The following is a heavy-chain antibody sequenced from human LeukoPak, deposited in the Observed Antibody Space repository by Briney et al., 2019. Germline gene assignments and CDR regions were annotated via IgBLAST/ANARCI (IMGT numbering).Heavy chain of an antibody. J-gene: IGHJ4*02. D-gene: IGHD3-10*01. CDR3: ARVYGSGFVDY. Sequence: SETLSLTCTVSGGSISSYYWSWIRQPPGKGLEWIGYIYTSGSTNYNPSLKSRVTISVDTSKNQFSLKLSSVTAADTAVYYCARVYGSGFVDYWGQGTLVTVSS. V-gene: IGHV4-4*09. CDR2: IYTSGST. CDR1: GGSISSYY.